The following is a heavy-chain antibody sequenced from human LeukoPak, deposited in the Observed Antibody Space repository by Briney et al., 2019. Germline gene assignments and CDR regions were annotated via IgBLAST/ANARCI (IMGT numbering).Heavy chain of an antibody. D-gene: IGHD3-22*01. CDR3: ARLVVPGFFDY. CDR2: IFYSGST. J-gene: IGHJ4*02. CDR1: GFTFSSYE. Sequence: GSLRLSCAASGFTFSSYEMNWVRQAPGKGLEWIGNIFYSGSTYYSPSLKSRLTLSVDTSKNQFSLKLSSVTATDTAVYYCARLVVPGFFDYWGQGSLVTVSS. V-gene: IGHV4-59*08.